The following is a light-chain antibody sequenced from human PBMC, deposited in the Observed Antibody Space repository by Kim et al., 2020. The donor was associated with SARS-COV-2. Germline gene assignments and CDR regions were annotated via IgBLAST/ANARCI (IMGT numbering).Light chain of an antibody. J-gene: IGKJ2*01. V-gene: IGKV3-11*01. CDR2: DAS. CDR3: QQRSNWPT. Sequence: LSLSPGESATLSCRDSQSVSSYLAWYQQKPGQAPRLLIYDASNRATGIPARFSGSGSGTDFTLTISSLEPEDFAVYYCQQRSNWPTFGQGTKLEIK. CDR1: QSVSSY.